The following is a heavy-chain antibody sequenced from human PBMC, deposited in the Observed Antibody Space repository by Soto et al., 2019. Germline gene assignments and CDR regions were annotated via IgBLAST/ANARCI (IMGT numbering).Heavy chain of an antibody. Sequence: GESLKISCKGSGYSFTSYWIGWVRQMPGKGLEWMGIIYPGDSDTRYSPSFQGQVTISADNSISTAYLQWSSLKASDTAMYYCARTVGIAAAGTYYYYMDVWGKGTTVTVSS. V-gene: IGHV5-51*01. CDR1: GYSFTSYW. D-gene: IGHD6-13*01. J-gene: IGHJ6*03. CDR3: ARTVGIAAAGTYYYYMDV. CDR2: IYPGDSDT.